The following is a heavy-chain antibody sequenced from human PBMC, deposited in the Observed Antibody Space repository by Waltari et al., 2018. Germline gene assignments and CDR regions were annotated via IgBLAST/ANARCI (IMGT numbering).Heavy chain of an antibody. CDR3: EREDPAAGMYGMDV. Sequence: QVQLVQSGAEVKKPGASVKVSCKASGYTFTGYYMHWVRQAPGQGLEWMGRINPNSGGTNYAQKFQGKVTMTRDTSISTAYMELSRLRSDDTAVYYCEREDPAAGMYGMDVWGQGTTVTVSS. CDR1: GYTFTGYY. J-gene: IGHJ6*02. CDR2: INPNSGGT. D-gene: IGHD6-13*01. V-gene: IGHV1-2*06.